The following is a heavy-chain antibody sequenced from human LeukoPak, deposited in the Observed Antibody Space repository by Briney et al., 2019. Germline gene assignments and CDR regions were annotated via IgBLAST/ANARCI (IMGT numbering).Heavy chain of an antibody. CDR3: AILATTQLFGY. V-gene: IGHV1-2*02. Sequence: ASVKVSCKASGYTFTDYYLHWVRQAPGQGLEWMGWINPNSGGTNYPQKFQGRVTMTRDTSISTAYMELSRLRSDDTAVYYCAILATTQLFGYWGQGTLVTVSS. CDR2: INPNSGGT. CDR1: GYTFTDYY. J-gene: IGHJ4*02. D-gene: IGHD5-12*01.